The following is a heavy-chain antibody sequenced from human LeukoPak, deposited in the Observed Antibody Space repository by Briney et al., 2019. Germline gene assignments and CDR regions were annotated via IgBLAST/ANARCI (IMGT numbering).Heavy chain of an antibody. J-gene: IGHJ5*02. CDR1: GYPFSGYY. Sequence: ASVKVSCKASGYPFSGYYIHWVRQAPGQGLEWMGWINPNSGDTDFAQEFLGRVTMTRDTSISTAYMELRSLRSDDTAVYYCARDSIRYSSSCWFDPWGQGTLVTVSS. D-gene: IGHD6-13*01. V-gene: IGHV1-2*02. CDR2: INPNSGDT. CDR3: ARDSIRYSSSCWFDP.